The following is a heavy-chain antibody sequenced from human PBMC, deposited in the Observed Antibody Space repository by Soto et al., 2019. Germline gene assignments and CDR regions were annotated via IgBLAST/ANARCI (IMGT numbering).Heavy chain of an antibody. V-gene: IGHV1-18*01. CDR2: ISAYNGNT. D-gene: IGHD5-18*01. J-gene: IGHJ6*02. CDR1: CYTFTSYG. Sequence: XSVKVSFKASCYTFTSYGISWVRQAPGQGLEWMGWISAYNGNTNYAQKLQGRVTMTTDTSTSTAYMELRSLRSDDTAVYYCARDRSSTWIQPNYYYGMDVWGQGTTVTVSS. CDR3: ARDRSSTWIQPNYYYGMDV.